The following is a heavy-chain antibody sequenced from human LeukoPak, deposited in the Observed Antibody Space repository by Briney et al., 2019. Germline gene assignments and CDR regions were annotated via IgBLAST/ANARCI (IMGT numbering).Heavy chain of an antibody. Sequence: ASVTVSCKASGYTFTSYGISWVRQAPGQGLEWMGWISAYNGNTNFAQKLQGRVTMTTDTSTSTAYMELRSLRSDDTAVYYCARDHRIAVAGIFDPWGQETLVTVSS. V-gene: IGHV1-18*01. D-gene: IGHD6-19*01. CDR1: GYTFTSYG. CDR3: ARDHRIAVAGIFDP. J-gene: IGHJ5*02. CDR2: ISAYNGNT.